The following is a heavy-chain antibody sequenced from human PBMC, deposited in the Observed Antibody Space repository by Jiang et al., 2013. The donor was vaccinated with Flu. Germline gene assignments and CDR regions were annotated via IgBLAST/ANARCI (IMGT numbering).Heavy chain of an antibody. D-gene: IGHD5-24*01. CDR2: IYPHDSDT. CDR1: GYSFTTYW. V-gene: IGHV5-51*01. CDR3: AKHGRNYNYNDFEH. J-gene: IGHJ1*01. Sequence: KISCKGSGYSFTTYWIGWVRQMPGKLEWMGIIYPHDSDTRYGPSFEGQVTFSVDKSISTAYLQWSSLRASDTAMYYCAKHGRNYNYNDFEHWGQGTLVTVSP.